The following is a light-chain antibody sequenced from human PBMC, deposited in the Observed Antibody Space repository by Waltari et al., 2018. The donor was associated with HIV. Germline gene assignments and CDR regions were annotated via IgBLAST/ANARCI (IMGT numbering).Light chain of an antibody. CDR3: ASYTANDTVI. Sequence: SGLTQPASLSGFPGQSITISCTGAGHDFGFYHFISWYQQHPGKVPTVILSKVDLRASGISDRFSGSKSGNTASLTISGLQTEDEAVYYCASYTANDTVIFAGGTTVTVL. CDR2: KVD. J-gene: IGLJ2*01. CDR1: GHDFGFYHF. V-gene: IGLV2-14*01.